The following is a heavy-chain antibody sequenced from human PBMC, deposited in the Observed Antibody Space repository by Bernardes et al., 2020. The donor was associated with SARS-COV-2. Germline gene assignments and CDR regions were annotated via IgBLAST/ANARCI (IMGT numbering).Heavy chain of an antibody. J-gene: IGHJ2*01. CDR3: ARGEAVTILGVPMSSLWNFDV. CDR2: IYSDGTT. V-gene: IGHV3-66*02. D-gene: IGHD3-3*01. CDR1: GFIVSNKY. Sequence: GGSLRLSCAASGFIVSNKYMTWVRQAPGKGLEWVSVIYSDGTTFYTDSVKGRFTISRDISKNTLYLQMNSLRVEDAALYYCARGEAVTILGVPMSSLWNFDVWGGGTSVSVSS.